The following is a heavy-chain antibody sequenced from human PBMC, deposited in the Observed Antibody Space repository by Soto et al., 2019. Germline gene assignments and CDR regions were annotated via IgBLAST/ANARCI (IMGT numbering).Heavy chain of an antibody. J-gene: IGHJ4*02. D-gene: IGHD5-12*01. CDR1: GFTFGSNW. CDR2: IKRDGSEK. V-gene: IGHV3-7*03. Sequence: GGFLRLSCAASGFTFGSNWMSWVRQAPGKGLEWVANIKRDGSEKYYVDSVKGRFTISRDNAKNTQYLQMNSLRADDTAVYYCASLEWESSGYADYWGQGTQVTV. CDR3: ASLEWESSGYADY.